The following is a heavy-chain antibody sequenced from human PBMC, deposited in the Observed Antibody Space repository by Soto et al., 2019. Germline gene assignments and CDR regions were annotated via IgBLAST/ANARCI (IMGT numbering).Heavy chain of an antibody. Sequence: ATVKVSCKASGYTFTSYYMHWVRQARGQGLEWMGIINPSGGSTSYAQKFQGRVTMTRDTSTSTVYMELSSLRSEDTAVYYCASDIYGDYNAFDIWGQGTMVTVSS. CDR1: GYTFTSYY. CDR3: ASDIYGDYNAFDI. V-gene: IGHV1-46*01. J-gene: IGHJ3*02. D-gene: IGHD4-17*01. CDR2: INPSGGST.